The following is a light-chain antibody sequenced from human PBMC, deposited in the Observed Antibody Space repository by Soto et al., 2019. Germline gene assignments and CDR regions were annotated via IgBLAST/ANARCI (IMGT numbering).Light chain of an antibody. Sequence: ALTQPAPMSRTPGQSITFSCTGSSTDLGKYHLVSSYPHQSGTSPHLILYEVSGRPSGLPTHFSGYMSYLPPSLPISGLQPEDVADYVCCSNVGGYSCVFGGGTK. V-gene: IGLV2-23*02. J-gene: IGLJ2*01. CDR3: CSNVGGYSCV. CDR2: EVS. CDR1: STDLGKYHL.